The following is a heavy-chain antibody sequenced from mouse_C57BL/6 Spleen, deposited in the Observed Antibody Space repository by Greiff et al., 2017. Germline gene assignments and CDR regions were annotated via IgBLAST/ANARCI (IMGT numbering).Heavy chain of an antibody. D-gene: IGHD1-1*02. CDR1: GFTFSDYG. V-gene: IGHV5-17*01. Sequence: EVKLVESGGGLVKPGGSLKLSCAASGFTFSDYGMHWVRQAPEKGLEWVAYISSGSSTIYYADPVKGRFTISRDNAKNTLFLQMTSLRSEDTAMYYCARNLWGLYYAMDYWGQGTAVTVSS. CDR3: ARNLWGLYYAMDY. J-gene: IGHJ4*01. CDR2: ISSGSSTI.